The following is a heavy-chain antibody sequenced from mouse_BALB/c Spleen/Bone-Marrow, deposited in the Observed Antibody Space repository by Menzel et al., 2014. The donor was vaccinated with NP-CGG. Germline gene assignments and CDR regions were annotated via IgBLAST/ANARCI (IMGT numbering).Heavy chain of an antibody. CDR2: IYPGSGST. J-gene: IGHJ4*01. V-gene: IGHV1-77*01. CDR3: APGYAMDY. CDR1: GFTFTDYV. Sequence: QVQLQQSGPELVKPGASVKMSCKASGFTFTDYVINWVKQRTGQGLEWIDEIYPGSGSTYYIERFKGKATLAADKSSNTAYMQLSSLTSEDSAVYFCAPGYAMDYWGQGTSVTVSS.